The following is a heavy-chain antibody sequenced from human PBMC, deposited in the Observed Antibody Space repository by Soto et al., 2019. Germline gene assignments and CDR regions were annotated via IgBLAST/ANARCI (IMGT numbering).Heavy chain of an antibody. CDR3: TRQDIVVVPAYYGGWFDP. J-gene: IGHJ5*02. V-gene: IGHV1-18*01. D-gene: IGHD2-2*01. CDR2: INSYSGNT. CDR1: GYTFTSYG. Sequence: QVQLAQSGAEVKKPGASVKVSCKASGYTFTSYGISWVRQAPGQGLEWMGWINSYSGNTNYAQNLQGRVTMTTDTSTSIAHMELRSLRSDDTAVYYCTRQDIVVVPAYYGGWFDPLGQGTLVTVSS.